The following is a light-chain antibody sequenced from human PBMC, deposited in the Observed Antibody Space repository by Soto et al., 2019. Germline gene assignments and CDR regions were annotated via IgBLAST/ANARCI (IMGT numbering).Light chain of an antibody. CDR2: WAS. CDR1: QSVLYSSNNRNY. Sequence: DIVMTQSPDSLAVSLGERATINCKSSQSVLYSSNNRNYLAWYQQRLGQPPKLIFYWASTRESGVPDRFSGSGDGKDFTLSISSREAGGVAVYYCQQYYSAPLTFGGGTKVEIK. V-gene: IGKV4-1*01. CDR3: QQYYSAPLT. J-gene: IGKJ4*01.